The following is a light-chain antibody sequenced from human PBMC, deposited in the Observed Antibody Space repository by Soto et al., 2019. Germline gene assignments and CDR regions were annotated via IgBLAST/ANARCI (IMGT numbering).Light chain of an antibody. Sequence: DIQMTQSPSTMSASVGDRVTITCRASQSISNWLAWYPQKPGKAPKLVIYKASSLESGVPSRFSGSGSGTEFTLTISSLQPDDFATYYCQQYNGYSYTFGQGTKLEIK. CDR1: QSISNW. CDR3: QQYNGYSYT. V-gene: IGKV1-5*03. J-gene: IGKJ2*01. CDR2: KAS.